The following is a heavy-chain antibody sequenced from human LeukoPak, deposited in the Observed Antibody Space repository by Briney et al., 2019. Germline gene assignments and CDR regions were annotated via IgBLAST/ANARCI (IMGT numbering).Heavy chain of an antibody. CDR1: GYTFTSYG. Sequence: ASVKVSCKASGYTFTSYGINWVRQAPGQGLEWMGWISAYNGNANYAQKLQGRVTMTTDTSTYTAYMELRSLRSDDTAVYYCARGAVIPAASGGAFDIWGQGTMVTVSS. D-gene: IGHD2-2*01. CDR2: ISAYNGNA. J-gene: IGHJ3*02. V-gene: IGHV1-18*01. CDR3: ARGAVIPAASGGAFDI.